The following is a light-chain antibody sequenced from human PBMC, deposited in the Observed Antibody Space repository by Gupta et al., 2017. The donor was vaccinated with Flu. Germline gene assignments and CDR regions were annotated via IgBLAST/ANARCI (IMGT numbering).Light chain of an antibody. V-gene: IGKV3-20*01. CDR2: GAS. CDR3: QQGGTSPRT. J-gene: IGKJ1*01. Sequence: ELALTQSPGTLSWSPGERATLSCRASQSVSRVYLAWYQQKPGQAPRLLIYGASIRATDIPDRFSGSGSGTDVTLTITRREPEDFAVYYCQQGGTSPRTFGQGTKVEIK. CDR1: QSVSRVY.